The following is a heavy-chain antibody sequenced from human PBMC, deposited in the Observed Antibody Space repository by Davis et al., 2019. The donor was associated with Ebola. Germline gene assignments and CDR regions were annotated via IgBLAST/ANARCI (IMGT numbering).Heavy chain of an antibody. D-gene: IGHD2-2*01. J-gene: IGHJ5*02. CDR3: ARQTYQLLWYWFDP. Sequence: SETLSLTCTVSGGSISNYYWGWIRQPPGKGLEWIASIYYSGSTYYNPSLKSRVTISVDTSKNQFSLKLSSVTAADTAVYYCARQTYQLLWYWFDPWGQGTLVTVSS. CDR1: GGSISNYY. V-gene: IGHV4-39*01. CDR2: IYYSGST.